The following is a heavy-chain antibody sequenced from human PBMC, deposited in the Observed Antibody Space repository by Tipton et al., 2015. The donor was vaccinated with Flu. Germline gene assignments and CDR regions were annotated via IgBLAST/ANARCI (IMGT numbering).Heavy chain of an antibody. J-gene: IGHJ4*02. CDR1: GYTFTGYY. Sequence: QLVQSGAEVKKPGASVKVSCKASGYTFTGYYMHWVRQAPGQGLEWMGRINPNSGGTNYAQKFQGRVTMTRDTSISTAYMELSRLRSDATAVYYCARVGASYYYDSSGYFYFDYWGQGTLVTVSS. CDR2: INPNSGGT. D-gene: IGHD3-22*01. V-gene: IGHV1-2*06. CDR3: ARVGASYYYDSSGYFYFDY.